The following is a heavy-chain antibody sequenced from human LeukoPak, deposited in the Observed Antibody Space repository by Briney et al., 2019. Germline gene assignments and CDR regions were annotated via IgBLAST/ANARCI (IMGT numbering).Heavy chain of an antibody. Sequence: ASVKVSCKASGYTFTSSAMSWVRQAPGQGLEWMGWINTNTGNPTYAQGFTGRFVFSLDTSVSTAYLQISSLKAEDTAVYFCARVSGYCSSTSCCPSKWGQGTLVTVSS. CDR1: GYTFTSSA. CDR3: ARVSGYCSSTSCCPSK. D-gene: IGHD2-2*01. V-gene: IGHV7-4-1*02. J-gene: IGHJ4*02. CDR2: INTNTGNP.